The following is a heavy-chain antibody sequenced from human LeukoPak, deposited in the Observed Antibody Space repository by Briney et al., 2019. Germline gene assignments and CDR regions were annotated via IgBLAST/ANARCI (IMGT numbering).Heavy chain of an antibody. Sequence: GGSLRLSCAASGFTFSSYAMHWVRQAPGKGLEWVAVISYDGSNKYYADSVKGRFTISRDNSKNTLYLQMNSLRAEDTAVYYCAKDYYDSSGQGYYYGMDVWGQGTTVTVSS. D-gene: IGHD3-22*01. CDR1: GFTFSSYA. CDR3: AKDYYDSSGQGYYYGMDV. CDR2: ISYDGSNK. V-gene: IGHV3-30*04. J-gene: IGHJ6*02.